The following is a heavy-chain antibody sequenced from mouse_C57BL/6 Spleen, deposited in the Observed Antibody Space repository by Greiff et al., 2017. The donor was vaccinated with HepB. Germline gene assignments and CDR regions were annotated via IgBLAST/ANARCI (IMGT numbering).Heavy chain of an antibody. J-gene: IGHJ1*03. Sequence: EVQGVESGGGLVKPGGSLKLSCAASGFTFSSYAMSWVRQTPEKRLEWVATISDGGSYTYYPDNVKGRFTISRDNAKNNLYLQMSHLKSEDTAMYYCVYYDYDDWYFDVWGTGTTVTVSS. D-gene: IGHD2-4*01. CDR1: GFTFSSYA. CDR3: VYYDYDDWYFDV. CDR2: ISDGGSYT. V-gene: IGHV5-4*01.